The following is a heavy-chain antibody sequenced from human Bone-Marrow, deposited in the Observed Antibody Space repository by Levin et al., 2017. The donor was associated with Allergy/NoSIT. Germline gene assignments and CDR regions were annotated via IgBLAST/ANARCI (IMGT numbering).Heavy chain of an antibody. CDR1: GFTFSNYA. CDR2: ISDDGSQK. CDR3: AKEEVAYDY. D-gene: IGHD5-12*01. V-gene: IGHV3-30*18. Sequence: GGSLRLSCAGAGFTFSNYAIHWLRQAPGKGLEWVAIISDDGSQKYYADSVKGRFTISRDNSKNTVYLQMNSLRIEDTALYYCAKEEVAYDYWGQGTLVTVSS. J-gene: IGHJ4*02.